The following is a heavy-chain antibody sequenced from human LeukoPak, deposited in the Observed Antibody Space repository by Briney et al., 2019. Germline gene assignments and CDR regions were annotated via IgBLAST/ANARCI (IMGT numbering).Heavy chain of an antibody. CDR2: IDWNGGST. D-gene: IGHD6-6*01. CDR3: ARARGSSTTYYYHYMDV. Sequence: GGSLRLSCAASRFTFDDYGMSWVRQAPGKGVEWVSGIDWNGGSTGYADSVKGRFTISRDNAKNSLYLQMNSLRAEDTALYYCARARGSSTTYYYHYMDVWGKGTTVTVSS. J-gene: IGHJ6*03. CDR1: RFTFDDYG. V-gene: IGHV3-20*04.